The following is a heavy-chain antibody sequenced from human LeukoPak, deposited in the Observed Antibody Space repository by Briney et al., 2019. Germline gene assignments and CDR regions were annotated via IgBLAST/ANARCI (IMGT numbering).Heavy chain of an antibody. CDR3: SGSNYYYYGMDV. CDR2: IYYSGST. CDR1: GGSISSYY. V-gene: IGHV4-59*08. J-gene: IGHJ6*02. Sequence: SETLSRTCTVSGGSISSYYWGWIRQPPGKGLEWIGYIYYSGSTNYNPSLKSRVTISVDTSKNQFSLKLSSVTAADTAVYYCSGSNYYYYGMDVWGQGTTVTVSS. D-gene: IGHD5-12*01.